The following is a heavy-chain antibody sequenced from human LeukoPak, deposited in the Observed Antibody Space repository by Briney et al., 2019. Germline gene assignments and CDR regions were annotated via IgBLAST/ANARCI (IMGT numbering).Heavy chain of an antibody. CDR3: ANSLEGSGSYIPFDY. Sequence: SVKVSCKASGGTFSSYAISWVRQAPGQGLEWMGGIIPIFGTANYAQKFQGRVTITTDESTSTAYMELSSLRSEDTAVYYCANSLEGSGSYIPFDYWGQGTLVTVSS. J-gene: IGHJ4*02. CDR1: GGTFSSYA. V-gene: IGHV1-69*05. CDR2: IIPIFGTA. D-gene: IGHD3-10*01.